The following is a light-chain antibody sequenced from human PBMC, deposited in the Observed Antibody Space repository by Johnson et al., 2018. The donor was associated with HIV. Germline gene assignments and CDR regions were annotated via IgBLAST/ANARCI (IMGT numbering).Light chain of an antibody. CDR2: DNN. CDR3: GTWDSSLSAGNV. Sequence: QSVLTQPPSVSAAPGQKVTISCSGSSSNIGNNYVSWYQQLPGTAPKLLIYDNNKRPSGIPDRFSGSKSGTSATLGITGLKPGDEADYYCGTWDSSLSAGNVFGTGTKVTVL. V-gene: IGLV1-51*01. CDR1: SSNIGNNY. J-gene: IGLJ1*01.